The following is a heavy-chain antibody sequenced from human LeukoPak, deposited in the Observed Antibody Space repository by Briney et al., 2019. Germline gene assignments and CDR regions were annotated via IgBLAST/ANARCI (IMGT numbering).Heavy chain of an antibody. CDR2: FYCRGST. V-gene: IGHV4-38-2*01. Sequence: SETLSLTCAVSGYSISSGYYWGWIRHPPGKGLEWIDSFYCRGSTYHNPPLKSRVTISVDTSKNRSSLKLSSLTAADTAVYYCARLTPPAIVPTARGYYFDYWGQGTLVTVSS. CDR1: GYSISSGYY. CDR3: ARLTPPAIVPTARGYYFDY. J-gene: IGHJ4*02. D-gene: IGHD2-2*01.